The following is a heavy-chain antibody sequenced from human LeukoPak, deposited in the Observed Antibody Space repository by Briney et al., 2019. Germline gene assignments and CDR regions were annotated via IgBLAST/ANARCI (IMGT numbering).Heavy chain of an antibody. CDR3: ARFPSGSYFDY. CDR1: GFTFSSYW. V-gene: IGHV3-7*01. J-gene: IGHJ4*02. Sequence: PGGSLRLSCAASGFTFSSYWMSWVRQVPGKGLEWVANIKQDGSEKYYVDSVKGRFSISRDNAKNSLYLQMNSLRAEDTAVYYCARFPSGSYFDYWGQGTLVTVSS. CDR2: IKQDGSEK. D-gene: IGHD1-26*01.